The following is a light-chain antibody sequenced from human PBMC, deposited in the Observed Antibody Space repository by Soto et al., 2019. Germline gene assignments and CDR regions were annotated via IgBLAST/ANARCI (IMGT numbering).Light chain of an antibody. CDR1: QSGFSLY. CDR3: QHYGDAART. Sequence: EIGWTQSPGTVSFFPGERATLSCRASQSGFSLYLAWYXHKPGRXXXXLXYXXSXSATGXXDRXSGSGSGRDFTLTISRLEPEDSAVYHCQHYGDAARTFGQGTRLEIK. V-gene: IGKV3-20*01. J-gene: IGKJ5*01. CDR2: XXS.